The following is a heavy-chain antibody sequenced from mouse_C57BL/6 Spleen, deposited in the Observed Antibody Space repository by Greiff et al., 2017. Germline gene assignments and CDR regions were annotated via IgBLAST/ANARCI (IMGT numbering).Heavy chain of an antibody. D-gene: IGHD2-1*01. V-gene: IGHV1-85*01. CDR1: GYTFTSYD. CDR2: IYPRDGST. Sequence: QVQLKESGPELVKPGASVKLSCKASGYTFTSYDINWVKQRPGPGLEWIGWIYPRDGSTKYNEEFNGKATLTVDTSSSTAYIELHSLTSEDSAVYFCANYGNYWYAMYYWGQGTSVTVSS. CDR3: ANYGNYWYAMYY. J-gene: IGHJ4*01.